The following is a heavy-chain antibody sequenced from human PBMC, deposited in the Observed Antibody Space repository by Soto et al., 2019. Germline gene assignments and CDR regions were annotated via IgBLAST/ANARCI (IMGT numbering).Heavy chain of an antibody. Sequence: LGESLKISCRGSGYSFITYWIGWVRQMPGKGLEWMGIIYPGDSDIRYSPSFQGQVIISADRSISTAYLQWTSLKASDTAMYYCVRQRALDSSGHYSDLWGQGTQVTVSS. J-gene: IGHJ5*02. CDR1: GYSFITYW. CDR2: IYPGDSDI. D-gene: IGHD3-22*01. CDR3: VRQRALDSSGHYSDL. V-gene: IGHV5-51*01.